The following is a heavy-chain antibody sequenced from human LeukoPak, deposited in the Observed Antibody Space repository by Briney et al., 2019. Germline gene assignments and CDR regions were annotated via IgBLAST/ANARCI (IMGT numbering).Heavy chain of an antibody. Sequence: SETLSLTCTVSGGSISSYYWSWIRQPPGKGLEWIGEINHSGSTNYNPSLKSRVTISVDTSKNQFSLKLSSVTAADTAVYYCARGGDAGTMIVVVTRIAYDYWGQGTLVTVSS. D-gene: IGHD3-22*01. CDR2: INHSGST. V-gene: IGHV4-34*01. CDR3: ARGGDAGTMIVVVTRIAYDY. CDR1: GGSISSYY. J-gene: IGHJ4*02.